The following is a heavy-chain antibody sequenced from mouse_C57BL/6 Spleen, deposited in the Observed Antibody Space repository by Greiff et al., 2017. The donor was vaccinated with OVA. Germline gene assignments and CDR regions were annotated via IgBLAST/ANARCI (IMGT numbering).Heavy chain of an antibody. CDR1: GYTFTDYE. CDR3: TRKGLLRLYDAMDY. D-gene: IGHD2-3*01. J-gene: IGHJ4*01. CDR2: IDPENGGT. Sequence: QVQLQQSGAELVRPGASVTLSCKASGYTFTDYEMHWVKQTPVHGLEWIGAIDPENGGTAYNQKFKGKAILTADKSSSTAYMELRSLTSEDSAVYDCTRKGLLRLYDAMDYWGQGTSVTVSS. V-gene: IGHV1-15*01.